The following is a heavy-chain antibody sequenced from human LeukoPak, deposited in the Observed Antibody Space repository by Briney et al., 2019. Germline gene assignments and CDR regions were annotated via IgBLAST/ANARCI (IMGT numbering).Heavy chain of an antibody. Sequence: PSETLSLTCTVSCVSISSYYWSWIRQPAGKGLEWIGRIYTSGSTNYNPSLKSRVTMSVDTSKNQFSLKLSSVTAADTAVYYCARDLIYYGSGSYYPTRVSYYYYMDVWGKGTTVTISS. V-gene: IGHV4-4*07. CDR3: ARDLIYYGSGSYYPTRVSYYYYMDV. CDR1: CVSISSYY. J-gene: IGHJ6*03. D-gene: IGHD3-10*01. CDR2: IYTSGST.